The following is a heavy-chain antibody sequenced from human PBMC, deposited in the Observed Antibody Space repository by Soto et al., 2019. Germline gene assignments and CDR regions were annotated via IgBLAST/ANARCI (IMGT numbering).Heavy chain of an antibody. CDR2: INHSGST. D-gene: IGHD3-10*01. CDR1: GGSFSGYY. Sequence: QVQLQQWGAGLLKPSETLSLTCAVYGGSFSGYYWSWIRQPPGKGLEWIGEINHSGSTNYNPSLKSRVTISVDTSKNQFSLKLSSVTAADTAVYYCAVKYYYGSGGKLLRDYWGQGTLVTVSS. J-gene: IGHJ4*02. V-gene: IGHV4-34*01. CDR3: AVKYYYGSGGKLLRDY.